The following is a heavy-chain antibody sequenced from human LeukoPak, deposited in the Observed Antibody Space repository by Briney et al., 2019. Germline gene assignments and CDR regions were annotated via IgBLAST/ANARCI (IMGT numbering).Heavy chain of an antibody. CDR3: ARWGITIFGVVPSGTFDI. D-gene: IGHD3-3*01. CDR2: IYYSGST. Sequence: KPSETLSLTCTVSGGSISSSSYYWGWIRQPPGKGLEWIGSIYYSGSTYYNPSLKSRVTISVDTSKNQFSLKLSSVTAADTAVYYCARWGITIFGVVPSGTFDIWGQGTMVTVSS. CDR1: GGSISSSSYY. V-gene: IGHV4-39*01. J-gene: IGHJ3*02.